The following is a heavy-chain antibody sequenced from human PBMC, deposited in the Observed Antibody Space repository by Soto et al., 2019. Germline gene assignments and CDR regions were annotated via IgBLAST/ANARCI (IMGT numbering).Heavy chain of an antibody. D-gene: IGHD5-12*01. CDR1: GYTFTSYA. V-gene: IGHV1-3*01. CDR2: INAGNGNT. J-gene: IGHJ3*02. CDR3: AREGGSGYDPSAFDI. Sequence: ASVKVSCKASGYTFTSYAMHWVRQAPGQRLEWMGWINAGNGNTKYSQEFQGRVTITRDTSASTAYMELSSLRSEDTAVYYCAREGGSGYDPSAFDIWGQGTMVTVSS.